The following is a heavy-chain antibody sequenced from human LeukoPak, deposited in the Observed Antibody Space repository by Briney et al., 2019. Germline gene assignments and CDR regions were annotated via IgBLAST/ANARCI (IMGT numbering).Heavy chain of an antibody. CDR1: GFTVSSNY. J-gene: IGHJ6*02. Sequence: GGSLRLSCGASGFTVSSNYMSWVRQAPGKGLEWVSVIYSGGSTYYADSVKGRFTISRDNSKNTLYLQMNSLRAEDTAVYYCARDRSRDYYYGMDVWGQGTTVTVSS. CDR3: ARDRSRDYYYGMDV. V-gene: IGHV3-66*01. CDR2: IYSGGST.